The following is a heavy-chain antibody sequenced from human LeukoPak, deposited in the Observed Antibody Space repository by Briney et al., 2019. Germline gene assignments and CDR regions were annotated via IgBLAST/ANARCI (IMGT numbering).Heavy chain of an antibody. V-gene: IGHV4-31*03. CDR2: IYYSGST. Sequence: SETLSLTCTVSGGSISSGGYYWSWIRQHPGKGLEWIGYIYYSGSTYYNPSLKSRVTISVDTSKNQFSLKLSSATAADTAVYYCARGRDDYSNYVVWFDPWGQGTLVTVSS. CDR1: GGSISSGGYY. J-gene: IGHJ5*02. D-gene: IGHD4-11*01. CDR3: ARGRDDYSNYVVWFDP.